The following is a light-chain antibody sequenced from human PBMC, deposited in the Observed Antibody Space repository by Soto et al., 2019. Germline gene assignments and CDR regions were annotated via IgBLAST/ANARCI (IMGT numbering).Light chain of an antibody. CDR3: NAYTSGSTRVV. J-gene: IGLJ2*01. V-gene: IGLV2-14*03. CDR2: DVS. Sequence: QSALTQPASVSGSPGPSITISCTGTAIDVGGYNAVYWYQQHPGKAPKVMLYDVSKRTSGISNRFSGSKSGKTAALTISGLQFEDEDDYYCNAYTSGSTRVVFGAGTKLTVL. CDR1: AIDVGGYNA.